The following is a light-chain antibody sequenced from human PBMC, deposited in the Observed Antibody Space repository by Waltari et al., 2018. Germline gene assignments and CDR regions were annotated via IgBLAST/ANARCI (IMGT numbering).Light chain of an antibody. J-gene: IGLJ3*02. CDR2: GNT. CDR3: QSYDRSLRGSV. V-gene: IGLV1-40*01. CDR1: TSNIGAGYD. Sequence: QSVLTQPPSVSGAPGQRVIISCTGSTSNIGAGYDVHWYQLLPGTAPKLLIYGNTNRPSGVPYRFYGATSDTSASLAITGLRAEDEGDYYWQSYDRSLRGSVFGGGTKLTVL.